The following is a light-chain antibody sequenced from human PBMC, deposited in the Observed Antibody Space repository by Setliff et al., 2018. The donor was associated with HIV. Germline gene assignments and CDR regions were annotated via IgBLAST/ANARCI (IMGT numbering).Light chain of an antibody. CDR1: SGYSDYK. CDR2: VGTGGIVG. CDR3: GADHGSGSNFVYV. Sequence: QPVLTQPPSASASLGASVTLTCTPSSGYSDYKVDWYQQRPGKGPRFVMRVGTGGIVGSKGDGIPDRFSVLGSGLNRYLIIKNIQEEDESDYHCGADHGSGSNFVYVFGTGTKVTVL. J-gene: IGLJ1*01. V-gene: IGLV9-49*01.